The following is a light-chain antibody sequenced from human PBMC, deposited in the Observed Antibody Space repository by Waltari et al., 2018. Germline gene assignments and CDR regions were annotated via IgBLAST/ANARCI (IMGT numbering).Light chain of an antibody. Sequence: SYDLTQPSSVSVSPGQTARITCSGDVFGKYNGRWFQQKPGQAPVVVIYKDNKRPSGIPERFSGSSSGTTITLTISGAQVEDEADYYCYSATDNNLVFGGGSRLTVL. CDR1: VFGKYN. CDR3: YSATDNNLV. V-gene: IGLV3-27*01. CDR2: KDN. J-gene: IGLJ2*01.